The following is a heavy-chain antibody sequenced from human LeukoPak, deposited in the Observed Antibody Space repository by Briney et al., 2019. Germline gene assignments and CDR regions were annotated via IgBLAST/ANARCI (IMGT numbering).Heavy chain of an antibody. CDR3: ARVGSRERWLQLNDAFDI. V-gene: IGHV4-59*11. J-gene: IGHJ3*02. CDR2: IYYSGST. CDR1: GGSISSHY. Sequence: PSETLSLTCTLSGGSISSHYWSWIRQPPGKGLEWIGYIYYSGSTNYNPSLKSRVTISVDTSKNQFSLKLSSVTAADTAVYYCARVGSRERWLQLNDAFDIWGQGTMVTVSS. D-gene: IGHD5-24*01.